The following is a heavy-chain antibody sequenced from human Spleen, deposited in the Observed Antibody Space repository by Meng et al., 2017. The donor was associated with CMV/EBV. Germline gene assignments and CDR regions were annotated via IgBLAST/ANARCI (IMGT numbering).Heavy chain of an antibody. J-gene: IGHJ2*01. CDR3: AKSPTYSSSSGYFDL. D-gene: IGHD6-6*01. V-gene: IGHV3-9*03. CDR2: ISWNSGNI. CDR1: GFTFDDHA. Sequence: SLKISCAASGFTFDDHAMHWVRQAPGKGLEYVSGISWNSGNIAYADSVKGRFTISRDNAKNSLYLQMNSLRAEDMALYYCAKSPTYSSSSGYFDLWGRGTLVTVSS.